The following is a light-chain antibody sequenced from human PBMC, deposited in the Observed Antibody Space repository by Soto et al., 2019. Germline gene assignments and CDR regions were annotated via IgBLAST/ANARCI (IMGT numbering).Light chain of an antibody. V-gene: IGKV3-20*01. CDR2: GAS. CDR3: QQYGSPPIT. J-gene: IGKJ5*01. Sequence: DIVLTQSPGTLSLSPGERASLSCSASQSVSSSYLSWYQQKPGQAPRLLISGASGRATGTPDRFSGSASGTDFTLTISRLEPEDFAVYYCQQYGSPPITFGQGTRLEIK. CDR1: QSVSSSY.